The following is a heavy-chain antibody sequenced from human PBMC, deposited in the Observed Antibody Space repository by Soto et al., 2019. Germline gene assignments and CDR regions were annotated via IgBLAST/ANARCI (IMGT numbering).Heavy chain of an antibody. Sequence: QEQLVESGGGVVQPRRSLRLSCAASGFTFNAYAMYWVRRAPGRGLEWVALISMDGNDKYFADSVKGRFTISRDNSKHTLYLQMNSLRPEDTAMYYCAREESQYYGSGRRSYWGQGTLVTVSS. CDR3: AREESQYYGSGRRSY. D-gene: IGHD3-10*01. J-gene: IGHJ4*02. CDR1: GFTFNAYA. V-gene: IGHV3-30-3*01. CDR2: ISMDGNDK.